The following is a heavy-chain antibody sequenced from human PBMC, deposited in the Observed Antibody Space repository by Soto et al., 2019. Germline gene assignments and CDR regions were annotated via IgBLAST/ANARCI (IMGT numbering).Heavy chain of an antibody. D-gene: IGHD5-18*01. J-gene: IGHJ4*02. Sequence: EVQLVESGGGLVKPGGSLRLSCVASGFTFSAYSMSWVRQAPGQGLEWVSSITSSNTYIYYTRSVESRFTISRDDAKNSLHLQMNSLRAEDTAVYYCARDLLEGYGHARQPDYWGQGTLVTVAS. V-gene: IGHV3-21*06. CDR3: ARDLLEGYGHARQPDY. CDR2: ITSSNTYI. CDR1: GFTFSAYS.